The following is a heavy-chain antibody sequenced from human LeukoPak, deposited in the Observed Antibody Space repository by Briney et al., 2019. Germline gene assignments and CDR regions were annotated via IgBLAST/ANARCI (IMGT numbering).Heavy chain of an antibody. D-gene: IGHD4-11*01. CDR2: IYYSGST. CDR1: GGSISSYY. J-gene: IGHJ2*01. CDR3: ARDRDYRKIRYFDL. Sequence: SETLSLTCTVSGGSISSYYWSWIRQPPGKGLEWIGYIYYSGSTNYNPSLKSRVTISVDTSKNQFSLKLSSVTAADTAVYYCARDRDYRKIRYFDLWGRGTLVTVSS. V-gene: IGHV4-59*01.